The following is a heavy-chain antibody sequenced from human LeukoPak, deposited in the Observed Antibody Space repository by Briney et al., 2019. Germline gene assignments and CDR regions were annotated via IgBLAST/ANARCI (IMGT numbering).Heavy chain of an antibody. J-gene: IGHJ6*03. D-gene: IGHD3-10*01. CDR1: GFTFSDYY. Sequence: GGSLRLSCAASGFTFSDYYMSWIRQAPGKGLEWVSYIGSSGSTIYYADSVKGRFTISRDNAKNSLYLQMNSLRAEDTAVYYCARDRAERIRGVIITYYYYMDVWGKGTTVTVSS. CDR3: ARDRAERIRGVIITYYYYMDV. CDR2: IGSSGSTI. V-gene: IGHV3-11*01.